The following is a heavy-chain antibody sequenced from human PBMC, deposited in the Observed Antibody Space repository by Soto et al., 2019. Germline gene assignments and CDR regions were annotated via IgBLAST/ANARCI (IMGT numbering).Heavy chain of an antibody. CDR1: GGSFSGYY. CDR2: INHSGST. V-gene: IGHV4-34*09. CDR3: ASNSYGYIFYEY. J-gene: IGHJ4*02. Sequence: LSLTFAFYGGSFSGYYLTWILQPPGTGLEWIGEINHSGSTNYNPSPKSRVTISVDTSKNQFSLKLSSVTAADTAVYYCASNSYGYIFYEYWGQGTLVTVSS. D-gene: IGHD5-18*01.